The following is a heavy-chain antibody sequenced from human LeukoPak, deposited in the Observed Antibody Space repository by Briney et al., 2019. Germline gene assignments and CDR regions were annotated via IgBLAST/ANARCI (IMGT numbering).Heavy chain of an antibody. D-gene: IGHD4-17*01. J-gene: IGHJ4*02. CDR1: GYTFTSYA. Sequence: ASVKVSCKASGYTFTSYAMHWVRQAPGQRLEWMGWINAGNGNTKYSQKFQGRVTITRDTSASTAYMELSSLRSEDTAVYYCARDLYGDSTSYYFDYWGQGTLVTVSS. V-gene: IGHV1-3*01. CDR3: ARDLYGDSTSYYFDY. CDR2: INAGNGNT.